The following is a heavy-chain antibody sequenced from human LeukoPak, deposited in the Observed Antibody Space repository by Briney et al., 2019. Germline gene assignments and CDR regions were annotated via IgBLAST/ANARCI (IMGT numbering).Heavy chain of an antibody. CDR1: GYTFTSYY. CDR3: AREGKYCSSTSCSFDY. D-gene: IGHD2-2*01. Sequence: GASVKVSCKASGYTFTSYYMHWVRQAPGQGLEWMGWINPNSGGTNYAQKFQGRVTMTRDTSISTAYMELSRLRSDDTAVYYCAREGKYCSSTSCSFDYWGQGTLVTVSS. J-gene: IGHJ4*02. V-gene: IGHV1-2*02. CDR2: INPNSGGT.